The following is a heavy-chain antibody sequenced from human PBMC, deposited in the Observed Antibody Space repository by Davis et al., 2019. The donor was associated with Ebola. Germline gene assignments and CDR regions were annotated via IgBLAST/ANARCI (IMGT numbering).Heavy chain of an antibody. Sequence: PGGSLRLSCAASGFTFSSHAMNWVRQAPGKGLEWVSGTSGSGGSTFYADSVKGRFTISRDNSKNTLFLQMSSLRAEDTAVYYCARGTGAAPGIDFWGQGTLVTVSS. CDR1: GFTFSSHA. D-gene: IGHD6-13*01. CDR2: TSGSGGST. V-gene: IGHV3-23*01. J-gene: IGHJ4*02. CDR3: ARGTGAAPGIDF.